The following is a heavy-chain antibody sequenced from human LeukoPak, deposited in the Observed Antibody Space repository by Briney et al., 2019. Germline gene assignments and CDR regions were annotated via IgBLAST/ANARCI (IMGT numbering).Heavy chain of an antibody. D-gene: IGHD3-10*01. J-gene: IGHJ4*02. Sequence: GGSLRLSCAASGFTFSSYAMHWVRQAPGKGLEWVAVISYDGSNKYYADSVKGRFTISRDNSKNTLYLQMNSLRAEDTAVYYCAREASGSFDYWGQGTLVTVSS. CDR1: GFTFSSYA. V-gene: IGHV3-30-3*01. CDR2: ISYDGSNK. CDR3: AREASGSFDY.